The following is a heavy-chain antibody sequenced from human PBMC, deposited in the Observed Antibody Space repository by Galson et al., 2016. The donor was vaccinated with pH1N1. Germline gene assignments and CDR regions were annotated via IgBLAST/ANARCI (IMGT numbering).Heavy chain of an antibody. CDR2: IYHSGTT. V-gene: IGHV4-61*01. CDR1: GGSVNSTNYY. D-gene: IGHD3-10*01. Sequence: SETLSLTCPVSGGSVNSTNYYWSWIRLPPGKGLEWIGYIYHSGTTNYNSSLKRRVTISIDTSQNQFSLKLRSVTAADTAIYYCARDSGYGSGTYYFEYWGQGSLVTVSS. CDR3: ARDSGYGSGTYYFEY. J-gene: IGHJ4*02.